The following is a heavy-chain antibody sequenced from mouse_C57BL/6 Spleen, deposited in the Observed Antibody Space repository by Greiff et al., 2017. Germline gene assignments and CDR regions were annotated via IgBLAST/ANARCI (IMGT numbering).Heavy chain of an antibody. D-gene: IGHD3-2*02. CDR1: GFTFSSYG. J-gene: IGHJ4*01. Sequence: EVQGVESGGDLVKPGGSLKLSCAASGFTFSSYGMSWVRQTPDKRLEWVATISSGGSYTYYPDSVKGRFTISRDNAKNTLYLQMSSLKSEDTAMYYCARETAQAHYYAMDYWGQGTSVTVSS. CDR3: ARETAQAHYYAMDY. CDR2: ISSGGSYT. V-gene: IGHV5-6*01.